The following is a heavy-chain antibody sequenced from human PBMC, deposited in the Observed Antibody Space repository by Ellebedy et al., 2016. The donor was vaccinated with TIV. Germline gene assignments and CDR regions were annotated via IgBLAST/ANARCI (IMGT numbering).Heavy chain of an antibody. V-gene: IGHV1-69*04. J-gene: IGHJ4*02. CDR2: IIPILGIA. Sequence: AASVKVSCKASGGTFSSYAISWVRQAPGQGLEWMGRIIPILGIANYAQKLQGRVTMTTDTSTSTAYMELRSLRSDDTAVYYCARAWRDGYNFPLGDYWGQGTLVTVSS. CDR1: GGTFSSYA. D-gene: IGHD5-24*01. CDR3: ARAWRDGYNFPLGDY.